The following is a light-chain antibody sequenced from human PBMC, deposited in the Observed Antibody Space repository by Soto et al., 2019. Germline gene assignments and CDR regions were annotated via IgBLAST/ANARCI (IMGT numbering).Light chain of an antibody. CDR2: DVT. V-gene: IGLV2-8*01. CDR3: SSYADTNILR. J-gene: IGLJ2*01. CDR1: SSDVGAYNH. Sequence: QSVLTQPPSASGSPGQSVTISCTGTSSDVGAYNHVSWHQQHPGKAPKLLIYDVTKRPSGVPDRFSGSKSGNTASLTVSGLQAEDEADYYCSSYADTNILRFGGGTQLTVL.